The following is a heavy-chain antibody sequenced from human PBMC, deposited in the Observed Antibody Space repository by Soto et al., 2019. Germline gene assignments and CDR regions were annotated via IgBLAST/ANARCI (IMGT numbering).Heavy chain of an antibody. J-gene: IGHJ4*02. CDR1: GGSISSYS. Sequence: SETLSLTCTVSGGSISSYSWTWIRQPPGEGLEWIGYIYNSGSTSYNPSLKRQVTISADTSKNQFSLKLTPVTTPDTTVYYRERVHRYCSAGRCHWPFGFCGKVTLVTVSS. D-gene: IGHD2-15*01. V-gene: IGHV4-59*01. CDR2: IYNSGST. CDR3: ERVHRYCSAGRCHWPFGF.